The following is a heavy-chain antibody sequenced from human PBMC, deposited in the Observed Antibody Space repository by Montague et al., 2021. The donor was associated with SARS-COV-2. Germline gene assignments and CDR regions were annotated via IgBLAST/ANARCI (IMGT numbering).Heavy chain of an antibody. J-gene: IGHJ4*01. CDR1: GDSMSSDRYY. Sequence: SETLSLTCSVSGDSMSSDRYYWGWIRQPPGKGLEWITCIFSAGDTYYNPSLKSRVTISLDTSKNQFSLNLDSVTAADTAVYYCARRGLGVCTGGSCFSSLAFWGHGILVTVSS. CDR3: ARRGLGVCTGGSCFSSLAF. D-gene: IGHD2-15*01. V-gene: IGHV4-39*01. CDR2: IFSAGDT.